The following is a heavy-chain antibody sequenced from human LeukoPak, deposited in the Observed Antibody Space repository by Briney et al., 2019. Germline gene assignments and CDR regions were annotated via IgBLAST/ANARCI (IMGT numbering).Heavy chain of an antibody. Sequence: GGSLRLSCAASGFTFSSYWMHWVRQAPGKGLEWVSSISSSSLYIYYADSVKGRFTISRDNAKNSLFPQMNSLRAEDTAVYYCAREGDGYNSPIDYWGQGTLVTVSS. CDR2: ISSSSLYI. J-gene: IGHJ4*02. CDR3: AREGDGYNSPIDY. CDR1: GFTFSSYW. V-gene: IGHV3-21*01. D-gene: IGHD5-24*01.